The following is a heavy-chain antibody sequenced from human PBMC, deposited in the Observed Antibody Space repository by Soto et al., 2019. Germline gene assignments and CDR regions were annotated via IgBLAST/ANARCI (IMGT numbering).Heavy chain of an antibody. CDR3: ARIKLVEWFFINVDVYDMDV. V-gene: IGHV3-48*02. D-gene: IGHD3-3*01. CDR1: EFSLSHYA. Sequence: GGNVRLSSVAHEFSLSHYAVTWVRHCTGKGLEWVSFISSDSRTIYYADSVEGRFTVSRDNARNSVSLQMDSLRDEDAAVYYCARIKLVEWFFINVDVYDMDVWGQGT. CDR2: ISSDSRTI. J-gene: IGHJ6*02.